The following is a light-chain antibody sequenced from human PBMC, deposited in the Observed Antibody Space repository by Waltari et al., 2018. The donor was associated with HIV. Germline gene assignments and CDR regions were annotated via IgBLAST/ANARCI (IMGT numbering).Light chain of an antibody. V-gene: IGLV2-14*01. CDR2: EVS. CDR1: SSDVGAYNF. CDR3: SSYTGDNSVL. J-gene: IGLJ3*02. Sequence: QSALTQPASVSGSPGQSITISCTGSSSDVGAYNFVSWYQQHPSKAPKVLIHEVSNRPSGVSNRFSASKSGNTASLTISGLQAEDEADYYCSSYTGDNSVLFGGGTKLSVV.